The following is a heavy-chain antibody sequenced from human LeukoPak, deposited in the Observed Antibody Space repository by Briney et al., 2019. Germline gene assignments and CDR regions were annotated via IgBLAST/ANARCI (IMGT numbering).Heavy chain of an antibody. D-gene: IGHD4-17*01. J-gene: IGHJ5*02. CDR3: AKSGSTVTTLNWFNP. Sequence: PGGSLRLSFVASGFTFSTNAMNWVGRAPGRGREGFSGISVSGGTTFYADSVKGRFTISRDNSKNTVYLQMNDLRGEDTAVYYCAKSGSTVTTLNWFNPWGQGTLVTVYS. CDR2: ISVSGGTT. V-gene: IGHV3-23*01. CDR1: GFTFSTNA.